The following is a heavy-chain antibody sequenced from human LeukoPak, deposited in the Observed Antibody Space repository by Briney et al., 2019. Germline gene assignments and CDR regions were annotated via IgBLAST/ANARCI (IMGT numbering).Heavy chain of an antibody. CDR2: IYYIGST. Sequence: SETLSLTCTVSGGSISSYYWSWIRQPPGKGLEWSGYIYYIGSTNYNPSLKSRVTISVDTSKNQFSLKLSSVTAADTAVYYCARSKYSSSWYRDYYYYMDVWGKGTTVTISS. CDR3: ARSKYSSSWYRDYYYYMDV. V-gene: IGHV4-59*01. J-gene: IGHJ6*03. D-gene: IGHD6-13*01. CDR1: GGSISSYY.